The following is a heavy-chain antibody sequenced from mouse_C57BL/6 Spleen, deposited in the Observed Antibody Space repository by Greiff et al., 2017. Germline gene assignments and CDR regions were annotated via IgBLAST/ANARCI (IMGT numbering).Heavy chain of an antibody. Sequence: VHVKQSGPELVKPGASVKISCKASGYSFTDYNMNWVKQSNGQRLEWIGVINPNYGTTSYNQKFKGKATLTVDQSSSTAYMQLNSLTSEDSAVYDSASGAQGRDYAMDYWGQGTSVTVSS. J-gene: IGHJ4*01. D-gene: IGHD3-2*02. CDR3: ASGAQGRDYAMDY. CDR2: INPNYGTT. V-gene: IGHV1-39*01. CDR1: GYSFTDYN.